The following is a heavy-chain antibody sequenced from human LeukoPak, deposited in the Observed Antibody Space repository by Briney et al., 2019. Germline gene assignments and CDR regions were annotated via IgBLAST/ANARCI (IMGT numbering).Heavy chain of an antibody. CDR3: ARASIVGAVDI. J-gene: IGHJ3*02. CDR2: IKQEGSEK. CDR1: GFTFSSCW. V-gene: IGHV3-7*01. Sequence: GGSLRLSCGASGFTFSSCWVSGVRHARGGGLEWVANIKQEGSEKYYVDSVKGRFTISRDNAKNSLYLQTTSLRAEDTAVYYCARASIVGAVDIWGQGTMVTVSS. D-gene: IGHD1-26*01.